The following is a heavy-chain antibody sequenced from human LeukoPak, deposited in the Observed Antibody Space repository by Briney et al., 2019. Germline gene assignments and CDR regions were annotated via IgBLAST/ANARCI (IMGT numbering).Heavy chain of an antibody. D-gene: IGHD6-13*01. J-gene: IGHJ4*02. V-gene: IGHV4-59*08. CDR2: IYYSGST. Sequence: SETLSLTCTVSDGSITDYYWSWIRQPPGEGLEWIAYIYYSGSTEYNPSLESRVTISVDTYKNQFSLKVYSMTAADKAVYYCARHFSGAAAPLPFDFWGQGTLVTVSS. CDR1: DGSITDYY. CDR3: ARHFSGAAAPLPFDF.